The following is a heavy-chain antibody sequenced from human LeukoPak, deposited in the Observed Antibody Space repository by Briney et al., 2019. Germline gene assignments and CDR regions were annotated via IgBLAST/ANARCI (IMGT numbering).Heavy chain of an antibody. CDR3: AKAGVRDSSGWYYFDY. J-gene: IGHJ4*02. Sequence: GGSLRLSCAASGFTFDDYAMHWVRQAPGKGLEWVSGISWNSGSIGYADSVKGRFTISSDNAKNSLYLQMNSLRAEDMALYYCAKAGVRDSSGWYYFDYWGQGTLVTVSS. CDR1: GFTFDDYA. V-gene: IGHV3-9*03. CDR2: ISWNSGSI. D-gene: IGHD6-19*01.